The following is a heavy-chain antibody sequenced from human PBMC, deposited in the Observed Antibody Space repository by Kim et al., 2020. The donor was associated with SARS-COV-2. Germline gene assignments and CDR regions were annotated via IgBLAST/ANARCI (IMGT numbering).Heavy chain of an antibody. V-gene: IGHV3-73*01. CDR1: GFTFSDSA. D-gene: IGHD6-13*01. CDR2: IRSKANSYAT. J-gene: IGHJ3*02. CDR3: TRVPPYSNSWWDAFDI. Sequence: GGSLRLSCAASGFTFSDSAMYWVRQASGKGPEWVGRIRSKANSYATAYDVSVKGRFIISRDDSKNTAYLQMNSLKTEDTAIYYCTRVPPYSNSWWDAFDIWGQGTXVTVSS.